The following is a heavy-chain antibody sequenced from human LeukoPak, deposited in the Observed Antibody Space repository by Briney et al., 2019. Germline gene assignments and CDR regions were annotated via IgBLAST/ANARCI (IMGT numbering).Heavy chain of an antibody. CDR2: MSGGSSRSI. V-gene: IGHV3-48*04. D-gene: IGHD2-21*01. J-gene: IGHJ5*02. Sequence: GGSLRLSCAASGFFFKSYSMNWVRQAPGRGLEWLSYMSGGSSRSIYYADSVKGRFTISRDNAKNSLFLQMNGLRAEDTAVYYCARGDGHGSNIYSKPPLSSWGQGSLVTVSS. CDR3: ARGDGHGSNIYSKPPLSS. CDR1: GFFFKSYS.